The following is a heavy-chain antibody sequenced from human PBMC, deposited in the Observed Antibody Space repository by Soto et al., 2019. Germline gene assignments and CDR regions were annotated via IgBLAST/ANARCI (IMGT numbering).Heavy chain of an antibody. Sequence: LLESGGGVVQPGRSLRLSCAASGFSFSSYGMYWVRQAPGKGLEWVAIIWYDATNKYYVDSVKGRFTISRDNSKNTLYLQMNSLRAEDTAVYYGARDTRIYSSGWYNYYGMDVWGQGTTVTVSS. D-gene: IGHD6-19*01. CDR2: IWYDATNK. J-gene: IGHJ6*02. CDR3: ARDTRIYSSGWYNYYGMDV. CDR1: GFSFSSYG. V-gene: IGHV3-33*01.